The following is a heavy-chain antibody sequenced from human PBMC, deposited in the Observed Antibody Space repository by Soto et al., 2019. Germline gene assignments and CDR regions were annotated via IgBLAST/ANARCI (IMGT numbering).Heavy chain of an antibody. J-gene: IGHJ4*02. Sequence: SETLSLTCIVSGGSISNYYWSWIRQPPGKGLEWIGYIYYSGSTNYNPSLKSRVTISVDTSKNQFSLKLSSVTAADTAVYYCARRGFYDRSGFSAYWGQGTLVTVSS. D-gene: IGHD3-22*01. V-gene: IGHV4-59*08. CDR1: GGSISNYY. CDR3: ARRGFYDRSGFSAY. CDR2: IYYSGST.